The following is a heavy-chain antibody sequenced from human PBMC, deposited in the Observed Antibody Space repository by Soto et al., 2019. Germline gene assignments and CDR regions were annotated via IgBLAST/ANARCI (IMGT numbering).Heavy chain of an antibody. Sequence: EVQLVQSGAEVKKPGATVKISCEVSGYIFTDYYIHWVQQAPGKGLEWLGLVDPEDGETMYAEKFQDRVTITTDTSPDTAYMELSILRSDDTALYFCATDQSRTGRLDTWGQGTLVTVSS. J-gene: IGHJ5*02. V-gene: IGHV1-69-2*01. CDR1: GYIFTDYY. CDR3: ATDQSRTGRLDT. D-gene: IGHD1-26*01. CDR2: VDPEDGET.